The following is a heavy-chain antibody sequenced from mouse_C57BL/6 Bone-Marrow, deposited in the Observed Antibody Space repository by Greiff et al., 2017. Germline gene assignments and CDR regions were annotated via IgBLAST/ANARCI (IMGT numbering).Heavy chain of an antibody. V-gene: IGHV1-19*01. CDR2: INPYNGGT. J-gene: IGHJ4*01. D-gene: IGHD2-2*01. CDR3: ARSYGYSYYAMDY. Sequence: VQLKQSGPVLVKPGASVKMSCKASGYTFTDYYMNWVKQSHGKSLEWIGVINPYNGGTSYNQKFKGKATLTVDKSSSTAYMELNSLTSEDSAVYYCARSYGYSYYAMDYWGQGTSVTVSS. CDR1: GYTFTDYY.